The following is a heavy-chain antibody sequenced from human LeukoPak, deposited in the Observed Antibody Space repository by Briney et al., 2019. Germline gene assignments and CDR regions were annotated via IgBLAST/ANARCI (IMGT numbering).Heavy chain of an antibody. CDR3: ARVVWEYSYGPNWFDP. CDR1: GYSFTSNW. V-gene: IGHV5-10-1*01. J-gene: IGHJ5*02. Sequence: GESLKISCEGSGYSFTSNWITWVRQMPGKGLEWMGRIDPSDSYTNYSPSFQGHVTMSADKSISTAYLQWSSLKASDTAMYYCARVVWEYSYGPNWFDPWGQGTLVTVSS. D-gene: IGHD5-18*01. CDR2: IDPSDSYT.